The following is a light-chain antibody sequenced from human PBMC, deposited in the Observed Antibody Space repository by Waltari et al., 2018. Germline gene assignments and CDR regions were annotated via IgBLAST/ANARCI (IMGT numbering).Light chain of an antibody. CDR3: QQYGSSPWT. J-gene: IGKJ1*01. Sequence: EIVLTQSPGTLSLSPGERATLSCRASQSITRNNLAWYQQIPGQAPRLLIYDASSRATGIPDRFSGRGSGTDFTLIVSRLEPADFAVYYCQQYGSSPWTFGQGTKVEIK. CDR2: DAS. CDR1: QSITRNN. V-gene: IGKV3-20*01.